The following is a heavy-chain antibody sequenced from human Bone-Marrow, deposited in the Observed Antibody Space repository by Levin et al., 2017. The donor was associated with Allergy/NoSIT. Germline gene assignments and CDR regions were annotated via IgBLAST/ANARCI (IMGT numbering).Heavy chain of an antibody. J-gene: IGHJ5*02. CDR1: GFTFSSYG. D-gene: IGHD3-10*01. CDR2: IWYDGSNK. Sequence: GESLKISCAASGFTFSSYGMHWVRQAPGKGLEWVAVIWYDGSNKYYADSVKGRFTISRDNSKNTLYLQMNSLRAEDTAVYYCAREGNYYGSGSYLGVRDNWFDPWGQGTLVTVSS. CDR3: AREGNYYGSGSYLGVRDNWFDP. V-gene: IGHV3-33*01.